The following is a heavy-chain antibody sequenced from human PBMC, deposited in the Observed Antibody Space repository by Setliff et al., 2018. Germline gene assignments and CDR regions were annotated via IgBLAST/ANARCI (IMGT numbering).Heavy chain of an antibody. CDR3: ARTLYDYDILTGPGYYFDY. CDR2: INHSGST. J-gene: IGHJ4*02. CDR1: GGSFSGYY. D-gene: IGHD3-9*01. Sequence: SETLSLTCTVYGGSFSGYYWSWIRQPPGKGLEWIGEINHSGSTKYNPSLRSRVTISVDTSKNQFSLKLSSVTAADTAVYYCARTLYDYDILTGPGYYFDYWGQGTLVTVSS. V-gene: IGHV4-34*01.